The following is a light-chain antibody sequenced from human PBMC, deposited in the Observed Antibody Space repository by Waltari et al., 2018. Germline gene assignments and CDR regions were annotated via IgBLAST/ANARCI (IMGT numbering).Light chain of an antibody. CDR1: SPNIGAGYD. CDR2: ANS. V-gene: IGLV1-40*01. J-gene: IGLJ3*02. CDR3: QSYDSSLSGSGV. Sequence: QSILTQPPSVSGAPGQRVTIPCTGSSPNIGAGYDVHWYQQVPGTAPKLLISANSNRPSGVPDRFSGSKSGTSSALDITGLQAEDEADYYCQSYDSSLSGSGVFGGGTKLTVL.